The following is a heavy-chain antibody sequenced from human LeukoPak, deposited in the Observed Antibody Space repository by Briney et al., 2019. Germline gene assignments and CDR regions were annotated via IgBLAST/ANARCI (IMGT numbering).Heavy chain of an antibody. CDR2: IYHSGST. V-gene: IGHV4-30-2*01. Sequence: SETLSLTCIVSGDSITSSGFYWSWIRQPPGKGLEWIGYIYHSGSTYYNSSLQSRVTISVDTSKNQFSLNLRSVTAADTAVYYCARVKSYSGSYCADYWGQGTLATVSS. CDR3: ARVKSYSGSYCADY. J-gene: IGHJ4*02. CDR1: GDSITSSGFY. D-gene: IGHD1-26*01.